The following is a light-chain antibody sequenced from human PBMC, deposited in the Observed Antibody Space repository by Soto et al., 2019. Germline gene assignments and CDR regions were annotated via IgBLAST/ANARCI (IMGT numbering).Light chain of an antibody. CDR3: SSYTTSNTRQIA. CDR1: SSDVGGYNY. Sequence: QSMLTQPASESGSPGQSITISCTGTSSDVGGYNYVSWYQHHPGKAPKLIIYDVSNRPSGVSIRFSGSKSDNTASLTISGLQPEDEADYHCSSYTTSNTRQIAFGTGTKVTVL. J-gene: IGLJ1*01. V-gene: IGLV2-14*03. CDR2: DVS.